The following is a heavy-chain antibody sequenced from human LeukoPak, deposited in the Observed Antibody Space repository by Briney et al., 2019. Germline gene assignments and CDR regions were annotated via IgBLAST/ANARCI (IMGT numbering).Heavy chain of an antibody. CDR1: GFTFSSYG. CDR2: ISYDGSNK. J-gene: IGHJ4*02. D-gene: IGHD3-3*01. V-gene: IGHV3-30*03. Sequence: PGGSLRLSCAASGFTFSSYGMHWVRQAPGKGLEWVAVISYDGSNKYYADSVKGRFTISRDNSKNTLYLQMNSLRAEDTAVYYCLGLYDFWTDYWGQGTLVTVSS. CDR3: LGLYDFWTDY.